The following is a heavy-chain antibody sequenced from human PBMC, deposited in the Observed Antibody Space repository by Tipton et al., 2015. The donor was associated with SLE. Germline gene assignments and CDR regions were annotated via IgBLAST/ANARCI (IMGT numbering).Heavy chain of an antibody. D-gene: IGHD4-17*01. Sequence: TLSLTCTVSGGSISSYYWSWIRQPPGKGLEWIGYIYTSGSTNYNPSLKSRVTISVDTSKNQFSLKLSSVTAADTAVYYCARVEISTVHAFDIWGQGTMVTVSA. CDR3: ARVEISTVHAFDI. J-gene: IGHJ3*02. V-gene: IGHV4-4*08. CDR1: GGSISSYY. CDR2: IYTSGST.